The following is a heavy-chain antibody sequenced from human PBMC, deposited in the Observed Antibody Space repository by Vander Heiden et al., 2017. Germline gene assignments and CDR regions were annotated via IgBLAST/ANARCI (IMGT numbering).Heavy chain of an antibody. CDR1: GFTFSGSA. J-gene: IGHJ4*02. CDR3: TRGLAGIAAAGSDY. D-gene: IGHD6-13*01. CDR2: IRSKANSYAT. V-gene: IGHV3-73*02. Sequence: EVQPVESGGGLVQPGGSLKLSCAASGFTFSGSAMHWVRQASGKGLEWVGRIRSKANSYATAYAASVKGRFTISRDDSKNTAYLQMNSLKTEDTAVYYCTRGLAGIAAAGSDYWGQGTLVTVSS.